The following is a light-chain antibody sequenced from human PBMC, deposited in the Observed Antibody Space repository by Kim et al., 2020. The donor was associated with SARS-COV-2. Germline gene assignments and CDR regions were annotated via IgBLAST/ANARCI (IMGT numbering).Light chain of an antibody. CDR2: EVS. Sequence: QSDLTQPPSVPGSPGQSVTLSCTGTSSDINSYDRVSWYQQSPATAPKLIIYEVSNRPSGVPDLFSGSKSGDTASPTTSGPQAVDEADYYCSSYTTSVTCLFGRGTQLTVL. CDR1: SSDINSYDR. J-gene: IGLJ2*01. V-gene: IGLV2-18*03. CDR3: SSYTTSVTCL.